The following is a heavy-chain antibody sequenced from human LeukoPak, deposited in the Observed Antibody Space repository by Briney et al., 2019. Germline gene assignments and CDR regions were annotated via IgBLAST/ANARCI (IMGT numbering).Heavy chain of an antibody. D-gene: IGHD3-10*01. CDR1: GFTFNWSW. CDR3: AIWASGNY. V-gene: IGHV3-7*01. Sequence: GGSLRLSCAASGFTFNWSWMNRVRQAPGKGLEWVANMDPSGSQKRYVDSVKGRFTISRDNPGTSVYLEMNSLRTEDTAIYYCAIWASGNYWGQGTLVTVSS. CDR2: MDPSGSQK. J-gene: IGHJ4*02.